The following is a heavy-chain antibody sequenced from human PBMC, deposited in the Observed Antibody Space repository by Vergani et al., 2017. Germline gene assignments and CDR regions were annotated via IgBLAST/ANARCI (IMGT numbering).Heavy chain of an antibody. Sequence: EVQLVESGGGLIQPGGSLRLSCAASGFTVSSNYMSWVRQAPGKGLEWVSVIYSGGSTYYADSVKGRFTSSRDNSKNTLYLQMNSLRAEDTAVYYCASSDDYYYYMDVWGKGTTVTVSS. V-gene: IGHV3-53*01. CDR3: ASSDDYYYYMDV. CDR2: IYSGGST. J-gene: IGHJ6*03. CDR1: GFTVSSNY.